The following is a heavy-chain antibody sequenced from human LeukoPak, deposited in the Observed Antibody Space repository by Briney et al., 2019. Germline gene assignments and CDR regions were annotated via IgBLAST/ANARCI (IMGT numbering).Heavy chain of an antibody. CDR1: GFTFSSYG. D-gene: IGHD3-10*01. CDR3: AKGRFMVRGVMGPFDY. CDR2: IRYDGSNK. Sequence: GGSLRLSCAASGFTFSSYGMHWVRQAPGKGLEWVAFIRYDGSNKYYADSAKGRFTISRDNSKNTLYLQMNSLRAEDTAVYYCAKGRFMVRGVMGPFDYWGQGTLVTVSS. J-gene: IGHJ4*02. V-gene: IGHV3-30*02.